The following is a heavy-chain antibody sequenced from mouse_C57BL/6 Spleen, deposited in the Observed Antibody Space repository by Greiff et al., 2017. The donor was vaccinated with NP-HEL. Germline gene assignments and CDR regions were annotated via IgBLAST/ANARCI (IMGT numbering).Heavy chain of an antibody. CDR1: GYTFTSYW. D-gene: IGHD1-1*01. J-gene: IGHJ1*03. Sequence: QVQLQQPGAELVRPGTSVKLSCKASGYTFTSYWMHWVKQRPGQGLEWIGVIDPSDSYTNYNQKFKGKATLTVDTSSSTAYMQLSSLTSEDSAVYYCARKGLRSAYFDVWGTGTTVTVSS. CDR2: IDPSDSYT. CDR3: ARKGLRSAYFDV. V-gene: IGHV1-59*01.